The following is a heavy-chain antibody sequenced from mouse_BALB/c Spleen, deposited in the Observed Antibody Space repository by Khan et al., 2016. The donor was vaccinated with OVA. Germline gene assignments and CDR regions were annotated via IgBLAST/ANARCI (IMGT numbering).Heavy chain of an antibody. J-gene: IGHJ3*01. Sequence: QVQLQQSGAEMVRPGTSVKVSCKASGYAFTDYLIEWLKQRPGQGLEWIGMINPGSGDIIYNEKFKDKATLTTDKSSSTAYMRLTSLTSADSAGYCCAISGYGFGAYWGPGTLVTVSA. CDR1: GYAFTDYL. CDR2: INPGSGDI. CDR3: AISGYGFGAY. D-gene: IGHD3-2*02. V-gene: IGHV1-54*03.